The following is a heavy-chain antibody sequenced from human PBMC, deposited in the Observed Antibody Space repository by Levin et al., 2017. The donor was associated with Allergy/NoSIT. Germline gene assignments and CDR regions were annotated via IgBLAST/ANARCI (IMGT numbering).Heavy chain of an antibody. D-gene: IGHD2-15*01. J-gene: IGHJ4*02. CDR1: GFTLSSYS. V-gene: IGHV3-48*02. CDR2: ISSWSTTI. Sequence: QAGGSLRLSCTASGFTLSSYSMNWVRQAPGKGLEWISYISSWSTTIHYADSVKGRFTISRDNAKNSLYLQMNSLRDEDTAVYYCARDKGGTCSGVYYLVGYFDYWGQGTLLTVSS. CDR3: ARDKGGTCSGVYYLVGYFDY.